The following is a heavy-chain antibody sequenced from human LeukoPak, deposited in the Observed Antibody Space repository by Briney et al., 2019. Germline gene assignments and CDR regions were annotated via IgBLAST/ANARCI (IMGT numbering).Heavy chain of an antibody. CDR3: ARMSGSCGPDHFDY. V-gene: IGHV3-21*01. CDR1: GFTFSSYS. J-gene: IGHJ4*02. Sequence: AGGSLRLSCAASGFTFSSYSMNWVRQAPGKGLEWVSSISSSSSYIYYADSVKGRSTISRDNAKNSLYLQMNSLRAEDTAVYYCARMSGSCGPDHFDYWGQGTLVTVSS. D-gene: IGHD5-18*01. CDR2: ISSSSSYI.